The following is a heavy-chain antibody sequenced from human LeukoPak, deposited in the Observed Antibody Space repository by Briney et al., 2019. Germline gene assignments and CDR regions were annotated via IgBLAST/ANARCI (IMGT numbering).Heavy chain of an antibody. CDR1: GFTFSSYG. J-gene: IGHJ6*03. Sequence: PGGSLRLSCAASGFTFSSYGMHWVRQAPGKGLEWVAFIRYDGSKKYYADSVKGRFTISRDNSKNTLYLQMNSLRAEDTAVYYCARGPQYYYYMDVWGKGTTVTVSS. CDR2: IRYDGSKK. CDR3: ARGPQYYYYMDV. V-gene: IGHV3-30*02.